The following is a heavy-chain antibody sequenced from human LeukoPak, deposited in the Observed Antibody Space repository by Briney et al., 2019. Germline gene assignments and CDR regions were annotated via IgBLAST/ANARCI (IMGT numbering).Heavy chain of an antibody. V-gene: IGHV1-2*02. CDR3: AREGVAATENAFDI. Sequence: ASVKVSCKASGYTFTSYGISWVRQAPGQGLEWMGWINPNSGGTNYAQKFQGRVTMTRDTSISTAYMELSRLRSDDTAVYYCAREGVAATENAFDIWGQGTMVTVSS. J-gene: IGHJ3*02. CDR1: GYTFTSYG. CDR2: INPNSGGT. D-gene: IGHD6-19*01.